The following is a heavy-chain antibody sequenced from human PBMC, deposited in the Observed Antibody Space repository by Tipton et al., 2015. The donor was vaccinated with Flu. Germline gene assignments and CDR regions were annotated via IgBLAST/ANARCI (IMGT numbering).Heavy chain of an antibody. V-gene: IGHV3-48*03. J-gene: IGHJ4*02. CDR3: ATLTGDDY. CDR1: GFSFSIYW. D-gene: IGHD7-27*01. CDR2: ISSSGIPI. Sequence: SPRLSCAASGFSFSIYWMHWVRLAPGKGLEWVSLISSSGIPIYYADSVKGRFTVSRDNAKNSVYLQMNSLRAEDTAVYYCATLTGDDYWGRGTLVTVSS.